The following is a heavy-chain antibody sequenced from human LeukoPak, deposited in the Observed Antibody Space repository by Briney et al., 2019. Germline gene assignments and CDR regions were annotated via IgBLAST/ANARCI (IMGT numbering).Heavy chain of an antibody. D-gene: IGHD2-15*01. CDR2: INHSGST. CDR1: GGSFSGYY. Sequence: SETLSLPCAVYGGSFSGYYWSWIRPPPGKGREWIGEINHSGSTNYNPSLKSRVTISVDTSKNQFSLKLSSVTAADTAVYYCARGPPYCSGGSCYPNWFDPWGQGTLVTVSS. J-gene: IGHJ5*02. CDR3: ARGPPYCSGGSCYPNWFDP. V-gene: IGHV4-34*01.